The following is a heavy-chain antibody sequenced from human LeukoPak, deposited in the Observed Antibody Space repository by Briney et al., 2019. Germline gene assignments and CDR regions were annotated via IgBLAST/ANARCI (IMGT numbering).Heavy chain of an antibody. J-gene: IGHJ6*03. V-gene: IGHV1-2*02. CDR3: ARDRGCSSTSCYSYYYYYYMDV. Sequence: ASVKVSCKASGGTFSSYAISWVRQAPGQGLEWMGWINPNSGGTNYAQKFQGRVTMTRDTSISTAYMELSRLRSDDTAVYYCARDRGCSSTSCYSYYYYYYMDVWGKGTTVTVSS. CDR2: INPNSGGT. D-gene: IGHD2-2*02. CDR1: GGTFSSYA.